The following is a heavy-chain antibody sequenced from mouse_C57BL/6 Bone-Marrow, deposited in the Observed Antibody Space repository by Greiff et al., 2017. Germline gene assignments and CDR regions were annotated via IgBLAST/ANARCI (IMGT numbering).Heavy chain of an antibody. V-gene: IGHV1-64*01. CDR1: GYTFTCYW. CDR2: IHSNSGST. J-gene: IGHJ2*01. CDR3: ANDFDY. Sequence: VQLQPPGALLVTPGASVMLSCKASGYTFTCYWMHLVKQRPRQGLEWIGMIHSNSGSTNYHKKFKSKATLTVYKSPSTAYMQLSSLTSEDSAVYDCANDFDYWGQGTTRTVST.